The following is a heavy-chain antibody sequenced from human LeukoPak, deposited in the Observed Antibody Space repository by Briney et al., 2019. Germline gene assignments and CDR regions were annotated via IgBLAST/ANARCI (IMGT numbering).Heavy chain of an antibody. J-gene: IGHJ4*02. V-gene: IGHV3-7*01. Sequence: GGSLRLSCAASEFTFSSSWMTWVRQTPGKGLEWVANIKQDGSEKYYVDSVKGRFTISRDNAKNSLYLQMNSLRAEDTAVYYCATGFYYCDYWGQGTLVTASS. CDR2: IKQDGSEK. CDR1: EFTFSSSW. CDR3: ATGFYYCDY.